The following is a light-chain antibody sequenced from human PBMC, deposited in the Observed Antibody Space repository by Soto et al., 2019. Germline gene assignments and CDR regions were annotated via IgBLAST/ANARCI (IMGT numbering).Light chain of an antibody. CDR2: EVS. Sequence: QSALTQPASVSGSPGQSITISCTETSADVGGYAYVSWYQKYPGKAPKLVISEVSNRPSGVSHRFSGSRSGNTASLTISGLQAEDEADYYCCSYTDNTTPVFGGGTKVTVL. CDR3: CSYTDNTTPV. V-gene: IGLV2-14*01. CDR1: SADVGGYAY. J-gene: IGLJ3*02.